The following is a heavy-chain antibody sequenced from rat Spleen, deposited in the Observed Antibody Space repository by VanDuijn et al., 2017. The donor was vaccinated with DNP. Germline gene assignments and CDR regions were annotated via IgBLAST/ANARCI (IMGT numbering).Heavy chain of an antibody. CDR3: VRQLTYYGHRRLDY. CDR1: GFTFSEYD. Sequence: EVQLVESGGGLVQPGRSLKLSCAASGFTFSEYDMAWVRQAPTKGLEWVAAFTTSGGNTYYRDSVKGRFTVSRDNAKSTLYLLMDSLRSEDTATYYCVRQLTYYGHRRLDYWGQGVMVTVSS. CDR2: FTTSGGNT. J-gene: IGHJ2*01. V-gene: IGHV5-25*01. D-gene: IGHD1-6*01.